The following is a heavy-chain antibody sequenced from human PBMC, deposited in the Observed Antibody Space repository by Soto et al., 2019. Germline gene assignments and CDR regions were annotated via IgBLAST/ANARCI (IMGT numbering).Heavy chain of an antibody. CDR1: GFSLNSNGMC. D-gene: IGHD7-27*01. Sequence: SGPTLVNPTQTLTLTCTFSGFSLNSNGMCVNWIRQPPGKALEWLALIDWDDDKYYSTSLKTRLTISGDTSKNQVVLTMTNMDPVDTATYYCARTSALPLGYPHGMDVWGQGTTVTVSS. CDR3: ARTSALPLGYPHGMDV. CDR2: IDWDDDK. V-gene: IGHV2-70*13. J-gene: IGHJ6*02.